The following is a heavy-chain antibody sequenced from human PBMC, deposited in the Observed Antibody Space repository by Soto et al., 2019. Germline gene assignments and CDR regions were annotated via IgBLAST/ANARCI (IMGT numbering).Heavy chain of an antibody. CDR1: GYTFTSYG. CDR2: ISAYNGNT. CDR3: ARDIVVVPAATSTLRMDV. J-gene: IGHJ6*02. V-gene: IGHV1-18*01. Sequence: ASVKVSCKASGYTFTSYGISWVRQAPGQGLEWMGWISAYNGNTNYAQKLQGRVTMTTDTSTSTAYMELRSLRSDDTAVYYCARDIVVVPAATSTLRMDVWGQGTTVTSP. D-gene: IGHD2-2*01.